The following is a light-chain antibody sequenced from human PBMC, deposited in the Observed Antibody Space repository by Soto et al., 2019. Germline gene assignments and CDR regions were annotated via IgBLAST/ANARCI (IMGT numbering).Light chain of an antibody. CDR2: TDD. J-gene: IGLJ2*01. V-gene: IGLV1-44*01. Sequence: QSVLTQPPSASGTPGLRVVISCSGSHSNVGVNAISWYQHLPGTAPRLLLHTDDQRPSGIPDRVSGSHSGTSASLAISRLQSEDEGHYYCASWDDDLNGPIFGGGTKVTVL. CDR1: HSNVGVNA. CDR3: ASWDDDLNGPI.